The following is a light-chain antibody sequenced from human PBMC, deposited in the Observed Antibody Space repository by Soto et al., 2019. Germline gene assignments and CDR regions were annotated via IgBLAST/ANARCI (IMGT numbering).Light chain of an antibody. CDR1: QGVSSTY. CDR2: GAS. J-gene: IGKJ1*01. Sequence: EIVLTQSPGTLSLSPGERATLSCRASQGVSSTYLAWYQQKPGQAPRLLLYGASFRATGIPDRFSGSGSGTDFTLTISRLEPEDFAVYYCQQFGGSSRTFGQGTKVEIK. CDR3: QQFGGSSRT. V-gene: IGKV3-20*01.